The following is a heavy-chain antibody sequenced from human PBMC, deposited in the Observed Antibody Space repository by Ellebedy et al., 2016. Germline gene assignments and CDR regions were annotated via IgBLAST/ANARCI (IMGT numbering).Heavy chain of an antibody. CDR1: GYTFTSYA. J-gene: IGHJ5*02. D-gene: IGHD5-18*01. V-gene: IGHV7-4-1*02. CDR3: ARRGRGYSLNNWFDP. CDR2: INTNTGNP. Sequence: ASVKVSCKASGYTFTSYAMNWVRQAPGLGLEWMGWINTNTGNPTYAQGFTGRFVFSLDTSVSTAYLQISSLKAEDTAVYYCARRGRGYSLNNWFDPWGQGTLVTVSS.